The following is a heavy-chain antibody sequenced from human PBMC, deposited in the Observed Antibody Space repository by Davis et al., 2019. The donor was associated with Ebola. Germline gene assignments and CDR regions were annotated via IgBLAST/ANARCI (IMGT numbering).Heavy chain of an antibody. Sequence: ASVKVSCKASGGTFSSYTISWVRQAPGQGLELMGWISGYNGNTHYAQKFQGRVTMTRDTSTSTAYMELRSLRSDDTAVYYCARDTVTGPLRYWGQGTLVTVSS. CDR1: GGTFSSYT. CDR2: ISGYNGNT. V-gene: IGHV1-18*01. J-gene: IGHJ4*02. CDR3: ARDTVTGPLRY. D-gene: IGHD4-17*01.